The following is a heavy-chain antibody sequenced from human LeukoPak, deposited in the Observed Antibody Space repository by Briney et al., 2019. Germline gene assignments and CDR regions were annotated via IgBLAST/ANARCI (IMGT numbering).Heavy chain of an antibody. V-gene: IGHV4-38-2*02. CDR3: ARGSWVFDY. J-gene: IGHJ4*02. D-gene: IGHD2-15*01. CDR2: IYHSGST. CDR1: GYSISSGYY. Sequence: SETLSLTCTVSGYSISSGYYWGRIRQPPGKGLEWIGSIYHSGSTYYNPSLKSRVTISVDTSKNQFSLKLSSVTAADTAVYYCARGSWVFDYWGQGTLVTVSS.